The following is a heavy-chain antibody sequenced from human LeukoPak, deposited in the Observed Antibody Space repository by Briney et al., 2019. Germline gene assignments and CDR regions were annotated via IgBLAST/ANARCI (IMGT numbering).Heavy chain of an antibody. CDR1: AASISNYY. CDR2: ISTSGST. Sequence: SETLSLTCAVSAASISNYYWSWIRQAPGKGLEWLGYISTSGSTNYNPSLKSRVSISLDTSKNRFSLNLNFVTAADTAVYYCASPRSGYRYTFDYWGQGALGTVSS. CDR3: ASPRSGYRYTFDY. D-gene: IGHD3-22*01. V-gene: IGHV4-4*09. J-gene: IGHJ4*02.